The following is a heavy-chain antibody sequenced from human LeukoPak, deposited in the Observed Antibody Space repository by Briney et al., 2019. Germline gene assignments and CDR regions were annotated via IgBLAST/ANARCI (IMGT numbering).Heavy chain of an antibody. CDR1: GYTFTGYF. Sequence: GASVKVSCKASGYTFTGYFMHWVRQAPGQGLEWMGWINPNSGGTNYAQKFQGRVTMTRDTSISTAYMELSSLRSDDTAVYYCASDNSGNPPYDPWGQGTLVTVSS. J-gene: IGHJ5*02. D-gene: IGHD5-12*01. CDR3: ASDNSGNPPYDP. CDR2: INPNSGGT. V-gene: IGHV1-2*02.